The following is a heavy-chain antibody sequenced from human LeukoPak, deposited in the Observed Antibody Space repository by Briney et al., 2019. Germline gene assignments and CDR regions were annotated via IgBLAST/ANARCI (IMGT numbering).Heavy chain of an antibody. D-gene: IGHD6-13*01. CDR3: ARERAAAGTRLDY. V-gene: IGHV4-4*02. CDR1: GGSISSSNW. J-gene: IGHJ4*02. Sequence: SGTLSLTCAVSGGSISSSNWWSWVRQPPGEGLEWIGEIYHSGSTNYNPSLKGRVTISVDKSKNQFSLKLSSVTAADTAVYYCARERAAAGTRLDYWGQGTLVTVSS. CDR2: IYHSGST.